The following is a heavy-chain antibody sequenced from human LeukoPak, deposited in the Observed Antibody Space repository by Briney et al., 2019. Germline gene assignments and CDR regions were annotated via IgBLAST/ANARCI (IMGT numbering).Heavy chain of an antibody. CDR3: AREGYGDYGYYFDY. D-gene: IGHD4-17*01. CDR2: IYYSGST. V-gene: IGHV4-39*02. J-gene: IGHJ4*02. Sequence: SETLSLTCTVSGGSISSSSYYWGWIRQPPGKGLEWIGSIYYSGSTYYNPSLKSRVTISVDTSKNQFSLKLSSVTAADTAVYYCAREGYGDYGYYFDYWGQGTLVTVSS. CDR1: GGSISSSSYY.